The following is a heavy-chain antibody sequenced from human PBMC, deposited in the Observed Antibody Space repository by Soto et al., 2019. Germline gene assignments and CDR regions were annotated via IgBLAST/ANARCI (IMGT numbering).Heavy chain of an antibody. Sequence: EVQLVESGGGLVQPGGSLRLSCAASGFTFSSYWMSWVRQAPGEGLEWVANIKQDGSEKYYEDSVQGRFTISRDNAKNSLSLQMNSLRAEDTAVHYCARDLGIGAAGRGYYYYYGMDVWGQGTTVTVSS. CDR2: IKQDGSEK. J-gene: IGHJ6*02. CDR1: GFTFSSYW. CDR3: ARDLGIGAAGRGYYYYYGMDV. D-gene: IGHD6-13*01. V-gene: IGHV3-7*03.